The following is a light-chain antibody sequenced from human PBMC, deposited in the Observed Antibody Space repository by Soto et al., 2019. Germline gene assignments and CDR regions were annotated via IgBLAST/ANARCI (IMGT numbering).Light chain of an antibody. V-gene: IGKV1-9*01. CDR3: QQLKSYPLT. CDR1: QGISSY. Sequence: DIQLTQSPSFLSASVGDRVTITCRASQGISSYLVWFQQKPGKAPKLLIYAASTLQSGVPSRLSGSGSGTEFTLTISSLQPEDFATYYCQQLKSYPLTFGGGTKVEIK. J-gene: IGKJ4*01. CDR2: AAS.